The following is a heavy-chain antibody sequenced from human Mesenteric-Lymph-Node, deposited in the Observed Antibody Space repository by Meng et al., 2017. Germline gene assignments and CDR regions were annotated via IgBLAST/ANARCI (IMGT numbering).Heavy chain of an antibody. J-gene: IGHJ5*02. CDR2: IYHSGST. D-gene: IGHD6-13*01. Sequence: QVAQSVHSRAWPLGTLSLTCADACGSISGIKWWTWVRQPTGKGLKWVGEIYHSGSTNYNPSLMSRVTISVDKSKIQFSLKLISVTAADTAVYYCARVAAAGNEWFDPWGQGTLVTASS. CDR3: ARVAAAGNEWFDP. V-gene: IGHV4-4*03. CDR1: CGSISGIKW.